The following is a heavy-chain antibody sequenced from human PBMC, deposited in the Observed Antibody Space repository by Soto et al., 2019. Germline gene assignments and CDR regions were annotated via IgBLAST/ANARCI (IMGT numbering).Heavy chain of an antibody. CDR1: GYTFSSYA. V-gene: IGHV1-3*01. J-gene: IGHJ4*02. Sequence: SVKVSCQASGYTFSSYAMHWVRQAPGQRLEWMGWINAGYGNTKSSQKFQDRVTISRDTSASTAYMELTSLRSEDTAVYYCARDTGDGTFDFWGQGTLVTVSS. D-gene: IGHD7-27*01. CDR2: INAGYGNT. CDR3: ARDTGDGTFDF.